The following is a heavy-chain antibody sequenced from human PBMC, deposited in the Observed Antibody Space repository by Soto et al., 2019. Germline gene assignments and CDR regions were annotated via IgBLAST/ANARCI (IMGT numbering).Heavy chain of an antibody. Sequence: PGESLKISCKGSGYSFTSYWISWVRQMPGKGLEWMGRIDPSDSYTNYSPSFQGHVTISADKSISTAYLQWSSLKASDTAMYYCVSFGGDTAMVFDYWGQGTLVTVSS. CDR1: GYSFTSYW. CDR3: VSFGGDTAMVFDY. CDR2: IDPSDSYT. D-gene: IGHD5-18*01. V-gene: IGHV5-10-1*01. J-gene: IGHJ4*02.